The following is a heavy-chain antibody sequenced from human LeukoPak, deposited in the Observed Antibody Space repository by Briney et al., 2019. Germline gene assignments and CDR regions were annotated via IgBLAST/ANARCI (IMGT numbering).Heavy chain of an antibody. CDR3: ARYYDFWGASYGNYYMDV. D-gene: IGHD3-3*01. J-gene: IGHJ6*03. CDR2: ISSSSNYI. Sequence: ETGGSLRLSCAASGFTFSSYSMNWVRQAPGKGLEWVSYISSSSNYIYYADSVKGRFTISRDHAKNSLSLQMNSLRAEDTAVYYCARYYDFWGASYGNYYMDVWGKGTTVTVSS. V-gene: IGHV3-21*03. CDR1: GFTFSSYS.